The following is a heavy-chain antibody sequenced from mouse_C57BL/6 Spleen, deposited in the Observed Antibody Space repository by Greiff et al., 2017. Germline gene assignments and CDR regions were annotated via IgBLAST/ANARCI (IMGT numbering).Heavy chain of an antibody. CDR2: INPYNGGT. CDR1: GYTFTDYY. Sequence: EVQLQQSGPVLVKPGASVKMSCKASGYTFTDYYMNWVKQSHGKSLEWIGVINPYNGGTSYNQKFQGKATLTVDKSSRTAYMELNSLTYEESAVDYCARSTYYGSLDDWGQGTTLTVSS. CDR3: ARSTYYGSLDD. D-gene: IGHD1-1*01. J-gene: IGHJ2*01. V-gene: IGHV1-19*01.